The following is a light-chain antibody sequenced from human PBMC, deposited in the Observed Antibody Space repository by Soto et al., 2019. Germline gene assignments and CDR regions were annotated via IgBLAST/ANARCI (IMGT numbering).Light chain of an antibody. CDR1: QSATSTY. CDR2: AAS. J-gene: IGKJ4*01. CDR3: QQYGSSPPLS. Sequence: EIVLTQSPGTLSLSPGERATLSCRTSQSATSTYLAWYQQKPGQAPRLLIYAASSRATGIPDRFSGSGSGTDFTLTIGRLEPEDFAVYYCQQYGSSPPLSFGGGTKVDIK. V-gene: IGKV3-20*01.